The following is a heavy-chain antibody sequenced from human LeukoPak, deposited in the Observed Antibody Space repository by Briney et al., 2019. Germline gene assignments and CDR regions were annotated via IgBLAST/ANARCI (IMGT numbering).Heavy chain of an antibody. CDR3: ARGGYCSSTSCYLVFDP. CDR1: GGSISSYY. CDR2: IYYSGST. J-gene: IGHJ5*02. D-gene: IGHD2-2*01. Sequence: PSETLSLTCTVSGGSISSYYWSWIRQPPGKGLEWIGYIYYSGSTNYNPSLKSRVTISVDTSKNQFSLKLSSVTAADTAVHYCARGGYCSSTSCYLVFDPWGQGTLVTVSS. V-gene: IGHV4-59*01.